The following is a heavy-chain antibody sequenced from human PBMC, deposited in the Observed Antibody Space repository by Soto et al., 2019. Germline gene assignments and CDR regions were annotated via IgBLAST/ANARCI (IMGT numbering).Heavy chain of an antibody. V-gene: IGHV1-69*13. Sequence: ASVKVSCKTSGDTFSSYTFIWVRQAPGQGLEWMGGINPMFATANYAQKFQGRVTITADESTRSSYMELSSLRSEDTAVYYCARWSLDSSSFDHWFDPWGQGTLVTVSS. D-gene: IGHD6-13*01. J-gene: IGHJ5*02. CDR1: GDTFSSYT. CDR2: INPMFATA. CDR3: ARWSLDSSSFDHWFDP.